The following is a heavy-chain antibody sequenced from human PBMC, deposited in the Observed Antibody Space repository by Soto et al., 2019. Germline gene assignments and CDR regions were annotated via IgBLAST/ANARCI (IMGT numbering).Heavy chain of an antibody. V-gene: IGHV4-59*08. CDR3: ARHVYDFWSGYSKENWYFDY. J-gene: IGHJ4*02. CDR2: IYYSGST. D-gene: IGHD3-3*01. Sequence: SETLSLTCTVSGGSISSYYWSWIRQPPGKGLEWIGYIYYSGSTNYNPSLKSRVTISVDTSKNQFSLKLSSVTAADTAVYYCARHVYDFWSGYSKENWYFDYWGQGTLVTVSS. CDR1: GGSISSYY.